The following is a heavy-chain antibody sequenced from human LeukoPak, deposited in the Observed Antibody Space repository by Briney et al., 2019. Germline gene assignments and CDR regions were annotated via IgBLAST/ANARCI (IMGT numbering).Heavy chain of an antibody. J-gene: IGHJ4*02. V-gene: IGHV3-48*03. D-gene: IGHD6-19*01. Sequence: GGSLRLSCAASGFTYSSYEMNWVRQAPGKGLEWVSYISSSGSPIYYADSVKGRFTISRDNAKNSLYLQMNSLRAEDTAVYYCVRAYHSSGWYRIDYWGQGTLVTVSS. CDR1: GFTYSSYE. CDR3: VRAYHSSGWYRIDY. CDR2: ISSSGSPI.